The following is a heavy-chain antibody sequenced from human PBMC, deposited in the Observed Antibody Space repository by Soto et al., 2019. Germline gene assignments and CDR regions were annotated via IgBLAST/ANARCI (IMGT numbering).Heavy chain of an antibody. CDR2: ISYDGSNK. V-gene: IGHV3-30*18. J-gene: IGHJ5*02. D-gene: IGHD5-12*01. Sequence: GGSLRLSCAASGFTFSSYGMHWVRQAPGKGLEWVAVISYDGSNKYYADSVKGRFTISRDNSKNTLYLQMNSLRAEDTAVYYCAKVGGGYDYWGRFRFVGWLDPWGQGTLVTVSS. CDR3: AKVGGGYDYWGRFRFVGWLDP. CDR1: GFTFSSYG.